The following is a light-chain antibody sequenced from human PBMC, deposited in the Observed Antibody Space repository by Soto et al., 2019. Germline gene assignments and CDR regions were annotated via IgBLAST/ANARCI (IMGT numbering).Light chain of an antibody. CDR2: EVS. CDR1: SSDVGGDNY. J-gene: IGLJ3*02. CDR3: NSYAGSNNGV. V-gene: IGLV2-8*01. Sequence: QSALTQPPSASGSPGQSVTISCTGTSSDVGGDNYVSWYQQHPGKAPKLMIYEVSKRPSGVPDRFSGSKSGNTAALSVSGLQAEDEADYYCNSYAGSNNGVFGGGTKLTVL.